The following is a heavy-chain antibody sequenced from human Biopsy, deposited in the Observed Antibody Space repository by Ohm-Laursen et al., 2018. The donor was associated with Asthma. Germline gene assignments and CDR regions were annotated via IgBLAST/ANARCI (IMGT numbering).Heavy chain of an antibody. CDR3: ARVKDGYNFDY. CDR2: IYYSGST. J-gene: IGHJ4*02. V-gene: IGHV4-30-2*05. Sequence: PSDTLSLTCAVSGGSISSGGYSWSWIRQPPGKGLEWIGYIYYSGSTYYNPSLKSRVTISVDTSKNQFSLKLSSVTAADTAVYYCARVKDGYNFDYWGQGTLVTVSS. D-gene: IGHD5-24*01. CDR1: GGSISSGGYS.